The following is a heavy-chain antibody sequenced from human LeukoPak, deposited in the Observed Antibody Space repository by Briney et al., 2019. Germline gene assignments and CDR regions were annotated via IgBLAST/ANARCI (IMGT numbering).Heavy chain of an antibody. CDR1: GDSISSGNYF. CDR2: IYTSGST. CDR3: ARTGGSFYFYYYMDV. Sequence: SETLSLTCTVSGDSISSGNYFWSWIRQPAGKGLEWIGRIYTSGSTNYNPSLKSRVTISVDTSKHQFSLRLSSVTAADTAVYYCARTGGSFYFYYYMDVWGKGTTVTVSS. D-gene: IGHD1-26*01. V-gene: IGHV4-61*02. J-gene: IGHJ6*03.